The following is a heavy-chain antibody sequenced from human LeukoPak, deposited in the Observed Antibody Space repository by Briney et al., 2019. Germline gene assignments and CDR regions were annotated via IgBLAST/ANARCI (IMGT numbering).Heavy chain of an antibody. CDR3: AALDHGHDY. V-gene: IGHV3-74*03. CDR1: GFTFSSYS. CDR2: INSDGSST. J-gene: IGHJ4*02. Sequence: GGSLRLSCAASGFTFSSYSMNWIRQAPGKGLVWVSRINSDGSSTKCADSVKGRFTISRDNAKNTLYLQMNSLRAEDTAVYYCAALDHGHDYWGQGTLVTVPS.